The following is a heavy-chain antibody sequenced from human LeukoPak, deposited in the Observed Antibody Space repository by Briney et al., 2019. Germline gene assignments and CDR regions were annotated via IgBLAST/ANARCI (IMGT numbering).Heavy chain of an antibody. CDR3: ARGPYYYDSSGYDY. Sequence: PGGSLRLSCAASGFTVISNYMSWVRQAPGKGLEWVSVIYSGGSTYYADSVKGRFTISRDNSKNTLYLQMNSLRAEDTAVYYCARGPYYYDSSGYDYWGQGTLVTVSS. J-gene: IGHJ4*02. CDR2: IYSGGST. CDR1: GFTVISNY. V-gene: IGHV3-53*01. D-gene: IGHD3-22*01.